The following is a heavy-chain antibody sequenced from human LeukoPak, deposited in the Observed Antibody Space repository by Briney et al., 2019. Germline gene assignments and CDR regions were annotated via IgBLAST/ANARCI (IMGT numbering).Heavy chain of an antibody. J-gene: IGHJ5*02. D-gene: IGHD3-22*01. CDR1: GGSISSSSYY. V-gene: IGHV4-39*01. CDR3: ARQLNFSDIRGYPLKTWFDP. CDR2: IYYSGST. Sequence: NPSETLSLTCTVSGGSISSSSYYWRWIPQPPGKGLEWIGSIYYSGSTYYNPSLKSRVTLSVDTSKNQYSLKLSSVTAADTAVYYCARQLNFSDIRGYPLKTWFDPWGQGSLVTVSS.